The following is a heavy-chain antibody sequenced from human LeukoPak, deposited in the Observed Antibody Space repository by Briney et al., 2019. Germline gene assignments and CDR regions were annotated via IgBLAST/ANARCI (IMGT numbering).Heavy chain of an antibody. V-gene: IGHV4-30-4*01. CDR2: IYYSGST. D-gene: IGHD3-3*01. Sequence: SETLSLTCTVSGGSNSSGDYYWSWIRQPPGKGLEWIGYIYYSGSTYYNPSLKSRVTISVDTSKNQFSLKLSSVTAADTAVYYCARHTTYYDFSRGWFDPWGQGTLVTVSS. J-gene: IGHJ5*02. CDR3: ARHTTYYDFSRGWFDP. CDR1: GGSNSSGDYY.